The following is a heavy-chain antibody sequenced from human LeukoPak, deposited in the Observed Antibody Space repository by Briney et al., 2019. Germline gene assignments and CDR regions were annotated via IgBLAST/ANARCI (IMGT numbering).Heavy chain of an antibody. D-gene: IGHD6-6*01. CDR3: ARKYPDHWFDP. CDR1: GGSVSSDGYY. Sequence: SETLSLTCTVSGGSVSSDGYYWSWIRQPPGKGLEWIGYIFYTGSTNYSPSLKSRVSISVDTFKNQFSLKLSSVTAADTAVYYCARKYPDHWFDPWGQGTLVTVSS. CDR2: IFYTGST. J-gene: IGHJ5*02. V-gene: IGHV4-30-4*08.